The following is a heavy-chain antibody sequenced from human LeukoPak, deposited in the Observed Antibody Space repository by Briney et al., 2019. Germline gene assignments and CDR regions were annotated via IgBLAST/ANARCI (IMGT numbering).Heavy chain of an antibody. Sequence: PSETLTLTCTVSGGCMSSYYWSWIRQPPGKGLEWIGYIYYSGSTNYNPSLKSRVTISVDTSKNQFSLKLSSVTAADTAVYYCARGGPHIAAAGYDYWGQGTLVTVSS. D-gene: IGHD6-13*01. CDR1: GGCMSSYY. CDR3: ARGGPHIAAAGYDY. CDR2: IYYSGST. J-gene: IGHJ4*02. V-gene: IGHV4-59*01.